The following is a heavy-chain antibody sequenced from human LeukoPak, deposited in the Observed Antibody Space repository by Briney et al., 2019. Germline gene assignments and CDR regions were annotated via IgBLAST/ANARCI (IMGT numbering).Heavy chain of an antibody. CDR2: IQYDGSRI. D-gene: IGHD4-11*01. CDR3: TKETVDFEY. CDR1: GFTFSSYG. Sequence: GGSLRLSCAASGFTFSSYGMHWVRQAPGKGLEWVAFIQYDGSRIHYADSVKGRFAISRDNSKDTLYLQVNSLRAEDAAVYYCTKETVDFEYWGQGTLVTVSS. J-gene: IGHJ4*02. V-gene: IGHV3-30*02.